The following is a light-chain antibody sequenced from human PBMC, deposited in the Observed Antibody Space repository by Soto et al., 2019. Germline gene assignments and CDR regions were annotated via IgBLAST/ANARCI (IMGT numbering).Light chain of an antibody. CDR1: SSDVGGYNY. V-gene: IGLV2-14*01. Sequence: ALTQPASVSGSPGQSITISCTGTSSDVGGYNYVSWYQQHPGKAPKLMIYEVNNRPSGVSNRFSGSKSGNTASLTISGLQAEDEADYYCSSYATSSTLHVFGTGTKVTVL. J-gene: IGLJ1*01. CDR3: SSYATSSTLHV. CDR2: EVN.